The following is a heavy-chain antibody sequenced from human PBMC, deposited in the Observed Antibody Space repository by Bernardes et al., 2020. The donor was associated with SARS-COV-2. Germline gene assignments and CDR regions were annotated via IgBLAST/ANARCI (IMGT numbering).Heavy chain of an antibody. CDR3: AREGPYSGNDDDFHYLDY. Sequence: SVKASCKAAGGTSNRHTISWVRQAPGQGLEWVGRIIPLLGTNYPQKFQGRVTLTADRSTSTVYMELSSLKFEDTAVYYCAREGPYSGNDDDFHYLDYWGQGTLVTVSS. CDR2: IIPLLGT. V-gene: IGHV1-69*08. CDR1: GGTSNRHT. D-gene: IGHD5-12*01. J-gene: IGHJ4*02.